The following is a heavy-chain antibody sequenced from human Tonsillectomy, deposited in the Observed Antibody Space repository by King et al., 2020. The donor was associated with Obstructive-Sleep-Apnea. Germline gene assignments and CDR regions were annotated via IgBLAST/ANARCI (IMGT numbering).Heavy chain of an antibody. V-gene: IGHV3-15*01. Sequence: VQLVESGGGLVKPGGSLRLSCAASGFTFSNAWMSWVRQAPGKGLEWVGRIKSKTDGGTTDYAAPVKGRFTISRDDSKNTLYLQMNSLKTGDTAVYYCTTGVVGVTPYYYYYGMDVWGQGTTVTVSS. CDR1: GFTFSNAW. J-gene: IGHJ6*02. CDR3: TTGVVGVTPYYYYYGMDV. D-gene: IGHD3-10*01. CDR2: IKSKTDGGTT.